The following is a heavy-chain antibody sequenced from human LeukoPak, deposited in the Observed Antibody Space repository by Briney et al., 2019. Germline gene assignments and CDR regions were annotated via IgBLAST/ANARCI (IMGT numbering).Heavy chain of an antibody. D-gene: IGHD3-3*01. V-gene: IGHV4-39*07. CDR3: ARDDGVAIRGHFDY. CDR1: GGSTNSSTCY. J-gene: IGHJ4*02. Sequence: SETLSLTCTVSGGSTNSSTCYWGWIRQPPGRGLEWIGSIYYSGTTYYNPSLKSRVSISVDTSKNNFSLKVTSVTAADTAVYYCARDDGVAIRGHFDYWGQGTLVTVSS. CDR2: IYYSGTT.